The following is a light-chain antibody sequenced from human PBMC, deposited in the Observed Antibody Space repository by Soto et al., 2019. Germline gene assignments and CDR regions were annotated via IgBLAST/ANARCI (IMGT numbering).Light chain of an antibody. CDR3: RSYDRSLSGWV. CDR1: SSNIGAGYY. V-gene: IGLV1-40*01. Sequence: QSVLTQPPSVSGAPGQRVTISCTGSSSNIGAGYYVHWYQQLPGTAPKLLIYGNSNRPSGVPDRFSGSKSGNSASLAITGRQADDEADYYCRSYDRSLSGWVFGGGTKLTVL. J-gene: IGLJ3*02. CDR2: GNS.